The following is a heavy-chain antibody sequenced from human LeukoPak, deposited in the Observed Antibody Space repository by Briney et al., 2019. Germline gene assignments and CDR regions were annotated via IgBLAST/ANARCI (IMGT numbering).Heavy chain of an antibody. CDR3: ATWQPISRYYGDYVFSYWFDP. D-gene: IGHD4-17*01. J-gene: IGHJ5*02. CDR2: FDPEDGET. V-gene: IGHV1-24*01. Sequence: ASVKVSCKVSGYTLTELSMHWVRQAPGKGLEWMGGFDPEDGETIYAQKFQGRVTMTEDTSTDTAYMELSSLRSEDTAVYYCATWQPISRYYGDYVFSYWFDPWGQGTLVTVSS. CDR1: GYTLTELS.